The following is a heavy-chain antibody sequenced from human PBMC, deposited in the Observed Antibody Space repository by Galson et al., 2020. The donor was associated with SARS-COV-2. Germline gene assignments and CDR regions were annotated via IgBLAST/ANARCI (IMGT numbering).Heavy chain of an antibody. CDR1: GFIFSDSG. Sequence: GGSLRLSCAASGFIFSDSGMHWVRQAPGKGLEWVAVISHDGYNKYYAGSVKGRFTISRDNSKNTLYLQLNSLRAEDTAVYYCTKDHTGTIFGVGTYGMDVWGQGTTVTVSS. J-gene: IGHJ6*02. V-gene: IGHV3-30*18. D-gene: IGHD3-3*01. CDR2: ISHDGYNK. CDR3: TKDHTGTIFGVGTYGMDV.